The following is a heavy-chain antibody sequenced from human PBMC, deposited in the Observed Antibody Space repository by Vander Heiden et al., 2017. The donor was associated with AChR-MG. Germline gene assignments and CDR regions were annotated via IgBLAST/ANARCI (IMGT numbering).Heavy chain of an antibody. V-gene: IGHV3-23*01. CDR2: ISSNGGST. CDR3: AKDDFRDSLTPFDY. CDR1: GFTFNYYA. Sequence: DVQLSQSGGHLVQPGGSLRLSCGPSGFTFNYYAMTWVRQSPGKGLEWVSTISSNGGSTYYAASVRGRFTISRDTSTSTLYLHMTSLRAEDTAVYYCAKDDFRDSLTPFDYWGQGTLVTVSS. D-gene: IGHD2-15*01. J-gene: IGHJ4*02.